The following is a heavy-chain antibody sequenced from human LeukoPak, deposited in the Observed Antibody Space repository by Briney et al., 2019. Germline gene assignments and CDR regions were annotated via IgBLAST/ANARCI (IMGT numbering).Heavy chain of an antibody. J-gene: IGHJ4*02. CDR2: IIHSGST. CDR3: ARGTVLMGYASFDY. Sequence: PSETLSLTCAVYGGSFSGYYWTWICQPPGKGLEWIGEIIHSGSTNYNPSLKSRLTVTVDTSNNHFSLKLTSVTAADTAVYYCARGTVLMGYASFDYWGQGTLVTVSS. CDR1: GGSFSGYY. V-gene: IGHV4-34*01. D-gene: IGHD2-8*01.